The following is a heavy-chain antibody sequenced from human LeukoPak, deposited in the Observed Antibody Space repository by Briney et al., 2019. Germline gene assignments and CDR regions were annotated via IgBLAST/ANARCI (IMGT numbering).Heavy chain of an antibody. D-gene: IGHD4-17*01. V-gene: IGHV1-2*02. CDR3: ARDTITVTTPYFDY. J-gene: IGHJ4*02. CDR1: GYTFTGYY. Sequence: ASVKVSCKASGYTFTGYYIDWVRQAPGQGLEWMGWINSDSGGTNYAQKFQGRVTMTRDTSTSTAYMELSSLRSDDTAFYYCARDTITVTTPYFDYWGQGTLITVPS. CDR2: INSDSGGT.